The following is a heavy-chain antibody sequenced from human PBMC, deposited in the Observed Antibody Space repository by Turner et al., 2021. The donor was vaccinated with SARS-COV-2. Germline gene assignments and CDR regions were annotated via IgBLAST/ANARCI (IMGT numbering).Heavy chain of an antibody. D-gene: IGHD3-3*01. CDR1: GGSINSDF. V-gene: IGHV4-59*01. J-gene: IGHJ5*02. Sequence: QVQLQESGPGLLKPSETLSLTCTVSGGSINSDFWSWSRQPPGKGLEWIGYIYYRGSTNYNPALKSRVTMSVDTSKNQFSLRLTSVTAADTAMYYCARELRFNWFDPWGHGTLVTVS. CDR2: IYYRGST. CDR3: ARELRFNWFDP.